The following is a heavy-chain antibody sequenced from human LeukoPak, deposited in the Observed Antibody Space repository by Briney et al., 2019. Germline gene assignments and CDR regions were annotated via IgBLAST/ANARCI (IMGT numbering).Heavy chain of an antibody. CDR3: ARAIRGRMIVVPVDTRFDP. CDR1: GGSISSSSYY. J-gene: IGHJ5*02. V-gene: IGHV4-39*07. CDR2: IYYSRST. Sequence: SETLSLTCTVSGGSISSSSYYWGWIRQPPGKGLEWIGSIYYSRSTYYNPSLKSRVTISVDTSKNQFSLKLNSVTAADTAVYYCARAIRGRMIVVPVDTRFDPWGQGTLVTVSS. D-gene: IGHD3-22*01.